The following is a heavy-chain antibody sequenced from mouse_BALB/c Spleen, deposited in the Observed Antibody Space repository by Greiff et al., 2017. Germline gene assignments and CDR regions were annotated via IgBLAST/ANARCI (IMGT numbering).Heavy chain of an antibody. J-gene: IGHJ1*01. CDR1: GFTFSSYG. CDR2: INSNGGST. V-gene: IGHV5-6-3*01. CDR3: ARDGYGKSRYFDV. Sequence: DVHLVESGGGLVQPGGSLKLSCAASGFTFSSYGMSWVRQTPDKRLELVATINSNGGSTYYPDSVKGRFTISRDNAKNTLYLQMSSLKSEDTAMYYCARDGYGKSRYFDVWGAGTTVTVSS. D-gene: IGHD2-10*02.